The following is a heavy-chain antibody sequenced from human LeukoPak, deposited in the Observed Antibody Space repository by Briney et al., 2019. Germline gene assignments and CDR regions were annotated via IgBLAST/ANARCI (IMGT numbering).Heavy chain of an antibody. D-gene: IGHD3-3*01. V-gene: IGHV3-66*02. CDR1: GFTVSSNY. CDR2: IYSGGST. Sequence: GGSLRLSCAASGFTVSSNYMSWVRQAPGTGLEWVSVIYSGGSTYYADSVKGRFTISRDNSKNTLYLQMNSLRAEDTAVYYCARGRFLEWLLPIFDYWGQGTLVTVSS. CDR3: ARGRFLEWLLPIFDY. J-gene: IGHJ4*02.